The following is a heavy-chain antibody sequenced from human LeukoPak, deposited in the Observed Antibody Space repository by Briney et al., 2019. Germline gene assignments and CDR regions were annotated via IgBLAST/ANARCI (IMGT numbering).Heavy chain of an antibody. CDR1: GISITTYY. V-gene: IGHV4-34*01. CDR2: INHSGNT. D-gene: IGHD5-18*01. J-gene: IGHJ4*02. Sequence: SETLSLTCTVSGISITTYYWIWIRQPPGKGREWIGEINHSGNTNYNPSLKSRVTISVDTSKNQFSLKLSSVTAADTAVYYCASGYGYSDYWGQGTLVTVSS. CDR3: ASGYGYSDY.